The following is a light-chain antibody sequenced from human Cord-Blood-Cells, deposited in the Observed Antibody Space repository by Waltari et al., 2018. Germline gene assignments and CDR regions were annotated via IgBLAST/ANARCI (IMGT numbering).Light chain of an antibody. V-gene: IGKV3-11*01. J-gene: IGKJ4*01. CDR3: QQRSNWPLT. CDR2: DAS. Sequence: EIVLTQSPATLSLSPEEGGTISCRASQSVSSYLAWYHQKPGKAPKLLIYDASNRATGIPARFSGSGSGTDFTLTISSLEPEDFAVYYCQQRSNWPLTFGGGTKVEIK. CDR1: QSVSSY.